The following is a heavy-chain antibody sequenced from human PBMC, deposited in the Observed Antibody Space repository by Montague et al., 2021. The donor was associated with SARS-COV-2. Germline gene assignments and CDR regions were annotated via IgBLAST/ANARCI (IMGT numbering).Heavy chain of an antibody. D-gene: IGHD2-2*01. CDR1: GFTFSNFS. J-gene: IGHJ4*02. V-gene: IGHV3-21*01. CDR3: ARGVRGSGTRSL. Sequence: SLRLSCAASGFTFSNFSMHWVRQPPGKGLEWVSSISSSSSYIYYADSEKGRFTISRDNAKNSLYLQMNSLRAEDTAVYYCARGVRGSGTRSLWGQGALVTVSS. CDR2: ISSSSSYI.